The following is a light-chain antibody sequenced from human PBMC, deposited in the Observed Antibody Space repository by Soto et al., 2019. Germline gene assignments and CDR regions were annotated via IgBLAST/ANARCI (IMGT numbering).Light chain of an antibody. J-gene: IGKJ2*01. Sequence: IQMTQSPSSVSASVGDRVTITCRASQDISSWLAWYQQKPGKAPKLLISVASSLQTGVPSRFTGGGSGTDFTLTISSLQPEDFATYYCQQTNSFPYTCGQGTKLEFK. CDR2: VAS. CDR3: QQTNSFPYT. CDR1: QDISSW. V-gene: IGKV1D-12*01.